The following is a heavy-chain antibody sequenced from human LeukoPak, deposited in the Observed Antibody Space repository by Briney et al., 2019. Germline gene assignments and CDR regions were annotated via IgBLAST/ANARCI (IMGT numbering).Heavy chain of an antibody. CDR3: ARDLGTSSHYYYGMDV. Sequence: PGGSLRLSCAASGFTFSSYAMHWVRQAPGKGLEWVAVISHDGSNKYYADSVKGLFTISRDNSKNTLYLQMNSLRAEDTTVYYCARDLGTSSHYYYGMDVWGKGTTVTVSS. D-gene: IGHD2-2*01. J-gene: IGHJ6*04. CDR2: ISHDGSNK. V-gene: IGHV3-30-3*01. CDR1: GFTFSSYA.